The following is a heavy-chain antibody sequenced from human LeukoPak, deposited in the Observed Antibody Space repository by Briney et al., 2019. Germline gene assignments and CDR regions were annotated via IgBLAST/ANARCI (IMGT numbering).Heavy chain of an antibody. CDR3: ARAGSYGVSTLDY. CDR2: INSDGSST. V-gene: IGHV3-74*01. D-gene: IGHD5-18*01. J-gene: IGHJ4*02. CDR1: GFTFSSYW. Sequence: GSLRLSCAASGFTFSSYWIHWVRQAPGKGLVWVSRINSDGSSTRYADSVKGRFTFSRDNAKNTLYLQMNSLRDEDTAVYYCARAGSYGVSTLDYWGQGTLVTVSS.